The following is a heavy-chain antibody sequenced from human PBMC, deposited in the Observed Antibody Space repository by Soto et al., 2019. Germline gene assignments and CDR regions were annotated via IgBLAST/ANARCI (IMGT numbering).Heavy chain of an antibody. CDR1: GYTFSSFW. D-gene: IGHD2-2*01. Sequence: GSLRLSCAASGYTFSSFWMHWVRQVPGKGLLWVSRINNDGSSTSYADSVKGRFTISRDNAKNTLYLQMNSLRAEDTAVYYCTRAAWDCPSAGCLINHWGQGTLVTVSS. CDR3: TRAAWDCPSAGCLINH. J-gene: IGHJ5*02. CDR2: INNDGSST. V-gene: IGHV3-74*01.